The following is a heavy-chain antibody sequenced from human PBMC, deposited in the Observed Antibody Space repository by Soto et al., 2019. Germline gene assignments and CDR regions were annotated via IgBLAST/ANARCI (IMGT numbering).Heavy chain of an antibody. J-gene: IGHJ5*02. CDR1: GFTFSSYG. D-gene: IGHD6-19*01. CDR3: AKDFARYSSGWYNWFDP. Sequence: GGSLRLSCAASGFTFSSYGMHWVRQAPGKGLEWVAVISYDGSNKYYADSVKGRFTISRDNSKNTLYLQMNSLRAEDTAVYYCAKDFARYSSGWYNWFDPWGQGTLVTVSS. V-gene: IGHV3-30*18. CDR2: ISYDGSNK.